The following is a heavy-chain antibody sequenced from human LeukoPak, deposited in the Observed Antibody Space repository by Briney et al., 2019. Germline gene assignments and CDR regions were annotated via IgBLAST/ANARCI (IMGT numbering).Heavy chain of an antibody. D-gene: IGHD3-10*01. V-gene: IGHV1-2*06. Sequence: GASVKVSCKASGQSLTGYFIHWVRQAPGQGLEWVGRIDPNTGDTIYAQNFQGRVTVTSATSISTAYMELSRLTSDDTAVYFCARLGLHGSGTYYLLDYWGQGTLVTVSS. CDR2: IDPNTGDT. J-gene: IGHJ4*02. CDR1: GQSLTGYF. CDR3: ARLGLHGSGTYYLLDY.